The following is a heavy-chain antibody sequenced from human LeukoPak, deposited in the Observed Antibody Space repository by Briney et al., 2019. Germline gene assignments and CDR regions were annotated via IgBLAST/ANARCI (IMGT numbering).Heavy chain of an antibody. CDR2: IYSGGST. V-gene: IGHV3-66*01. CDR1: GFTVSSNY. J-gene: IGHJ6*03. D-gene: IGHD3-10*01. CDR3: ARDTLAMVRGVYYYMDV. Sequence: GGSLRLSCAASGFTVSSNYMSWVRQAPGKGLEWVSVIYSGGSTYYADSVKGRFTISRDNSKNTLYLQMNSLRAEDTAVYYRARDTLAMVRGVYYYMDVWGKGTTVTISS.